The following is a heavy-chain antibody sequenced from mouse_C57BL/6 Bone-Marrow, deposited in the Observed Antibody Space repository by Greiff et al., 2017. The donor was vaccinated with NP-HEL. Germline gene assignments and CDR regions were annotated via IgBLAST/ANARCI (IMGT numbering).Heavy chain of an antibody. D-gene: IGHD2-5*01. Sequence: QVHVKQSGAELVRPGASVTLSCKASGYTFTDYEMHWVKQTPVHGLEWIGAIDPETGGTAYNQKFKGKAILTADKSSSTAYMELRSLTSEDSAVYYCTKGPYYSNSYYAMDYWGQGTSVTVSS. V-gene: IGHV1-15*01. CDR3: TKGPYYSNSYYAMDY. CDR1: GYTFTDYE. CDR2: IDPETGGT. J-gene: IGHJ4*01.